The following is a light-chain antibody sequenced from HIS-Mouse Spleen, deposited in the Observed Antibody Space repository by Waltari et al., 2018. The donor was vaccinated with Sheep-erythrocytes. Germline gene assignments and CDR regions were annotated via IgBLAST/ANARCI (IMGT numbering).Light chain of an antibody. J-gene: IGKJ4*01. CDR3: MQALQTPA. Sequence: DIVMTQSLLSLPFTPGEPASISCRSSQSLLHSNGYNYLDWYLQKPGQSPQLLIYLGSNRASGVPDRFSGSGSGTDFTLKISRVEAEDVGVYYCMQALQTPAFGGGTKVEIK. CDR2: LGS. CDR1: QSLLHSNGYNY. V-gene: IGKV2-28*01.